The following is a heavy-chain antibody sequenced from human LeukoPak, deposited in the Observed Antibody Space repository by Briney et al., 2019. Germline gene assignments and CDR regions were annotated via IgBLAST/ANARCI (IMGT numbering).Heavy chain of an antibody. J-gene: IGHJ5*02. CDR3: ARAFRRIQLFLYNWFDP. CDR1: GGSISSSSYY. V-gene: IGHV4-39*01. D-gene: IGHD5-18*01. CDR2: IYYSGST. Sequence: PSETLSLTCTVSGGSISSSSYYWGWIRQPPGKGLEWIESIYYSGSTYYNPSLKSRVTISVDTSKNQFSLKLSSVTAADTAVYYCARAFRRIQLFLYNWFDPWGQGTLVTVSS.